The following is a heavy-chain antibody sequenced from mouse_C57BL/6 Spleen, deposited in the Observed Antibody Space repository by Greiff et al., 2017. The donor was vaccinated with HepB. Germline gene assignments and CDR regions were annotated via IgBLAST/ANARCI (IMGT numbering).Heavy chain of an antibody. V-gene: IGHV5-9-1*02. Sequence: EVQLVESGEGLVKPGGSLKLSCAASGFTFSSYAMSWVRQTPEKRLEWVAYISSGGDYIYYADTVKGRFTVSRDNARNTLYLQMSSLKSEDTDMYYCKRGSAVGYDGYYEAWFAYWGQGTLVTVSA. J-gene: IGHJ3*01. CDR3: KRGSAVGYDGYYEAWFAY. CDR1: GFTFSSYA. CDR2: ISSGGDYI. D-gene: IGHD2-3*01.